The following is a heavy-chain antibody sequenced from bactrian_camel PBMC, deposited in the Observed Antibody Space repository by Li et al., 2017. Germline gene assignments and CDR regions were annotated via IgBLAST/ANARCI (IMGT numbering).Heavy chain of an antibody. CDR2: ITSLPSLFRAA. Sequence: VQLVESGGGLVQPGESLRLSCVASGITFSRHDTSWVRQAPGKEVEWVAGITSLPSLFRAASYADSVKGRFTISKDNVETTLYLQMNSAKPEDTGIYYCAAGRRQVIAGTGTSYCSLKAYDFNYWGQGTQVTVS. CDR1: GITFSRHD. J-gene: IGHJ4*01. CDR3: AAGRRQVIAGTGTSYCSLKAYDFNY. V-gene: IGHV3S6*01. D-gene: IGHD7*01.